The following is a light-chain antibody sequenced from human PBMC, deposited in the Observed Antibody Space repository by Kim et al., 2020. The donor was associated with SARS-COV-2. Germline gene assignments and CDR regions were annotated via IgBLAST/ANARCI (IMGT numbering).Light chain of an antibody. CDR3: QQSYSAPYT. CDR1: QSVYKY. CDR2: AAS. J-gene: IGKJ2*01. Sequence: DIQMIQFPSSPSASVGDRVTITCRASQSVYKYLNWYEQRPGKAPKVLIYAASSLQSGVPSRFSGSGSETDFTLTITSLQPEDFATYYCQQSYSAPYTFGQGTKLEI. V-gene: IGKV1-39*01.